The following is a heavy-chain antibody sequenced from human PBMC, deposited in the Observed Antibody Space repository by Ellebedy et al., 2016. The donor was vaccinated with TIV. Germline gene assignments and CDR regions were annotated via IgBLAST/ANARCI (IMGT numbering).Heavy chain of an antibody. CDR3: ARVLRATSGMDV. D-gene: IGHD2-8*01. J-gene: IGHJ6*02. V-gene: IGHV1-2*02. CDR1: GYIFTAYY. Sequence: ASVKVSCKTSGYIFTAYYIHWVRQAPGQGLEWMGWINPDSGGTNLPQKFQGRVTMTRDTSVNKAYMELSRLQSDDTAVYYCARVLRATSGMDVWGQGTTVIVS. CDR2: INPDSGGT.